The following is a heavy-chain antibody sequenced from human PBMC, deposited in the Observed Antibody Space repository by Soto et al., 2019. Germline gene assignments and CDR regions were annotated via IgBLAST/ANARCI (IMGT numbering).Heavy chain of an antibody. CDR2: ITGSGGDT. J-gene: IGHJ4*02. CDR3: AKGSASTRPYYFDY. Sequence: GGSLRLSCAASGFTFSSYVMSWVRKTPGKGLEWVSAITGSGGDTYYADSVKGRFTISTVHSKNTLYLQMSSLRAEATALYYCAKGSASTRPYYFDYWGQGTQVTVSS. CDR1: GFTFSSYV. V-gene: IGHV3-23*01. D-gene: IGHD6-6*01.